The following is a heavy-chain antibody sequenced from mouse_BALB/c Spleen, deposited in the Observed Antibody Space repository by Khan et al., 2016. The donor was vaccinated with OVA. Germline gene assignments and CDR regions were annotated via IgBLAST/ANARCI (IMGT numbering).Heavy chain of an antibody. V-gene: IGHV1-80*01. CDR1: GYAFSNYW. Sequence: QMQLEESGAELVRPGSSVKISCKASGYAFSNYWMNWVKQRPGQGLEWIEQIYPGDGDTSFNGKFRGKATLTADKSSSTAYMQLSSLTSEDSAVYFCARSGYDYFAYWGQGTLVTVSA. CDR3: ARSGYDYFAY. CDR2: IYPGDGDT. J-gene: IGHJ3*01. D-gene: IGHD2-14*01.